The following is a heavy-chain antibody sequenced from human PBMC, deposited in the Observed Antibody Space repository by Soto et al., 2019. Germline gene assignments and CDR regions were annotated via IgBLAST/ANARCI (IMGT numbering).Heavy chain of an antibody. CDR3: ARRLQLGYPNDAFDI. D-gene: IGHD5-18*01. Sequence: SETLSLTCAVYGGSFSGYYWSWIRQPPGKGLEWIGEINHSGSTNYNPSLKSRVTISVDTSKNQFSLKLSSVTAADTAVYYCARRLQLGYPNDAFDIWGQGTMVTVSS. V-gene: IGHV4-34*01. CDR2: INHSGST. J-gene: IGHJ3*02. CDR1: GGSFSGYY.